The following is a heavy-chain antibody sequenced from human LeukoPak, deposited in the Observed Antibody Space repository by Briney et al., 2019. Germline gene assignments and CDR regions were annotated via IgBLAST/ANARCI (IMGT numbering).Heavy chain of an antibody. D-gene: IGHD3-10*01. J-gene: IGHJ4*02. CDR3: ARDWFVFGSGSFSPLYFDY. CDR1: GFTFRDYA. CDR2: ISYDGSQK. Sequence: GGSLRLSCAASGFTFRDYAMHWVRQALGKGLEWVAVISYDGSQKYYADSVKGRFTISRDNSDNSLYLQMNSLRTEDTAVYYCARDWFVFGSGSFSPLYFDYWGQGTLVPVSS. V-gene: IGHV3-30-3*01.